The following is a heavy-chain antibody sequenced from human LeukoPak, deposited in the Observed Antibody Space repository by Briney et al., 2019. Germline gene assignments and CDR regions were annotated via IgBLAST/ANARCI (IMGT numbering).Heavy chain of an antibody. Sequence: SETLSLTCTVSGYSISSGYYWGWIRQPPGKGLEWIGSIYHSGSTYYNPSLKSRVTISVDTSKNQFSLKLSSVTAADTAVYYCARMEMVRTNWFDPWGQGTLVTVSS. D-gene: IGHD5-18*01. V-gene: IGHV4-38-2*02. CDR3: ARMEMVRTNWFDP. CDR1: GYSISSGYY. CDR2: IYHSGST. J-gene: IGHJ5*02.